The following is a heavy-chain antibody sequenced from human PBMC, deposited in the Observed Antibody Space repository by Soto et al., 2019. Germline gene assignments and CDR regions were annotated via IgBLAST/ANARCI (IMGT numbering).Heavy chain of an antibody. D-gene: IGHD2-2*02. Sequence: GGSLRLSCAASGFTFSSYAMSWVRQAPGKGLEWVSAISGSGGSTYYADSVKGRFTISRDNSKNTLYLQMNSLRAEDTAVYYCAKDRCSSKSCYTGQGIDVCGQGTTVTVSS. J-gene: IGHJ6*02. CDR3: AKDRCSSKSCYTGQGIDV. CDR2: ISGSGGST. CDR1: GFTFSSYA. V-gene: IGHV3-23*01.